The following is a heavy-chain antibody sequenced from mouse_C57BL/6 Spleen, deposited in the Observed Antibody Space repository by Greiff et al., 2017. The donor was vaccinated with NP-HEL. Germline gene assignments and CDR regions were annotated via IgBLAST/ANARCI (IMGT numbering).Heavy chain of an antibody. CDR3: ARDDYDGRFAY. Sequence: DVKLVESGPGMVKPSQSLSLTCTVTGYSITSGYDWHWIRHFPGNKLEWMGYISYSGSTNYNPSLKSRISITHDTSKNHFFLKLNSVTTEDTATYYCARDDYDGRFAYWGQGTLVTVSA. J-gene: IGHJ3*01. CDR1: GYSITSGYD. V-gene: IGHV3-1*01. CDR2: ISYSGST. D-gene: IGHD2-4*01.